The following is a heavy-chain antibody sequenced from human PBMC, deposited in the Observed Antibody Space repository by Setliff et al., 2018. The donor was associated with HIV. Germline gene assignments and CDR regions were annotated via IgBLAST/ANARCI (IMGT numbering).Heavy chain of an antibody. V-gene: IGHV1-69*13. D-gene: IGHD3-9*01. CDR2: IIPIFGTA. CDR1: GGTFSNYG. CDR3: AGSILTGYYTFGADY. Sequence: SVKVSCKAYGGTFSNYGISWVRQAPGQGLEWMGGIIPIFGTANYAQKFQGRVTITADASTSTAYMELSSLSSEDTALYYCAGSILTGYYTFGADYWGQGTLVTVSS. J-gene: IGHJ4*02.